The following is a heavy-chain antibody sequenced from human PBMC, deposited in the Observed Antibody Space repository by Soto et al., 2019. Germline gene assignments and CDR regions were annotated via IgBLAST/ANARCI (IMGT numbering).Heavy chain of an antibody. D-gene: IGHD1-26*01. CDR2: IVVGTGST. J-gene: IGHJ6*02. Sequence: SAKVSWKASGITLGRTAVQWMRPASGKRLEWIGRIVVGTGSTTYAQKFQDRITMTTDTSTNTAYLELRSLKSGDTAVFYCARSSGTYPPSRYYYGLDVWGQGTTVTVSS. CDR3: ARSSGTYPPSRYYYGLDV. V-gene: IGHV1-58*01. CDR1: GITLGRTA.